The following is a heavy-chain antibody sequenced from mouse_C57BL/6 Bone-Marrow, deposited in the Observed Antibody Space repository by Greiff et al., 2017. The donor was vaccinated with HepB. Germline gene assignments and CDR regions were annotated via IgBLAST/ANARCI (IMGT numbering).Heavy chain of an antibody. CDR2: IYTGSGNT. CDR1: GYSFTSYY. Sequence: QVQLQQSGPELVKPGASVKISCKASGYSFTSYYIHWVKQRPGQGLEWIGWIYTGSGNTKYKEKFKGKATLTADTSSSTAYMQLSSLTSEDSAVYYCARGLLRDYWGQGTTLTVSS. J-gene: IGHJ2*01. D-gene: IGHD1-1*01. CDR3: ARGLLRDY. V-gene: IGHV1-66*01.